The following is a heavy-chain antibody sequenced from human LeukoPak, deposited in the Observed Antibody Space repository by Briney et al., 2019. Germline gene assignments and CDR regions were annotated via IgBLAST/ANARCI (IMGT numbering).Heavy chain of an antibody. CDR1: GFTFDDYA. CDR2: ISGDGGST. J-gene: IGHJ4*02. Sequence: GWSLRLSCAASGFTFDDYAMHWVRQAPGKGLEWVSLISGDGGSTYYADSVKGRFTISRDNSKNSLYLQMNSLRTEDTALYYCAKDQYYDSSGCLDYWGQGTLVTVSS. D-gene: IGHD3-22*01. CDR3: AKDQYYDSSGCLDY. V-gene: IGHV3-43*02.